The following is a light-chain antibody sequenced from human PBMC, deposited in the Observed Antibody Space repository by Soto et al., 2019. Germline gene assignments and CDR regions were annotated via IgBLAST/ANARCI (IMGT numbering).Light chain of an antibody. CDR1: DVGAYDY. CDR3: CSFAGTNTFVV. Sequence: QSVLTQPRSVSGSPGQSVTISCTGSDVGAYDYVSWYQHLPGKAPKLLIYDVTERPSGVPDRFSGSKSGNTASLTILGLQAEDEADHYCCSFAGTNTFVVFGGGTKVTVL. J-gene: IGLJ2*01. V-gene: IGLV2-11*01. CDR2: DVT.